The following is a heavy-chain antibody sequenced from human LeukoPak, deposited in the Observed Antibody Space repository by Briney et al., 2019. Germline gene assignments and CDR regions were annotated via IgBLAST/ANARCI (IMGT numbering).Heavy chain of an antibody. D-gene: IGHD6-13*01. Sequence: ASVKVSCKASGYTFTSYYMHWVRQAPGQGLEWMGIINPSGGSTSYAQKFQGRVTMTRDTSTSTVYMELSSLRSEDTAVYYCAGDLGIVANTGGDFDYWGQGTLVTVSS. CDR2: INPSGGST. CDR3: AGDLGIVANTGGDFDY. CDR1: GYTFTSYY. V-gene: IGHV1-46*01. J-gene: IGHJ4*02.